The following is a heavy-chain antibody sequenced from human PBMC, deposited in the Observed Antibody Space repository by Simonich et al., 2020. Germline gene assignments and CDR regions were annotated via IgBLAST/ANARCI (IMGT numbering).Heavy chain of an antibody. V-gene: IGHV3-21*01. CDR1: GITFSSYS. CDR3: ARKRFFEWFFDY. Sequence: EVQMVESGGGLVKPGGSLRLSCAASGITFSSYSMNWVREAPGKGLDEVSSISSNSMYIYNADPGKGRLPISRDNAKNSLYLQMNSRRAEDTAVYYCARKRFFEWFFDYWGQGTLVTVSS. CDR2: ISSNSMYI. J-gene: IGHJ4*02. D-gene: IGHD3-3*01.